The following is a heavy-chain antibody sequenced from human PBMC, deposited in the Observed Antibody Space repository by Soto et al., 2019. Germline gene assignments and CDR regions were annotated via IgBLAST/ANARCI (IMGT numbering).Heavy chain of an antibody. V-gene: IGHV4-39*01. D-gene: IGHD6-19*01. CDR2: IYYSGST. Sequence: SETLSLTCTVSGGSISSSSYYWGWIRQPPGKGLEWIGSIYYSGSTYYNPSLKSRVTISVDTSKNQFSLKLSSVTAADTAVYYCARRNLEWLVRGGFDYWGQGTLVTVFS. CDR3: ARRNLEWLVRGGFDY. CDR1: GGSISSSSYY. J-gene: IGHJ4*02.